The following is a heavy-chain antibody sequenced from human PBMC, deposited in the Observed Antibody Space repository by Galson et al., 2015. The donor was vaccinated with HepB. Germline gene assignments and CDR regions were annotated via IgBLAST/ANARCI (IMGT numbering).Heavy chain of an antibody. CDR3: ARDPGYCSSTSCYTPDY. D-gene: IGHD2-2*02. CDR1: GFTFSSYA. J-gene: IGHJ4*02. V-gene: IGHV3-30-3*01. Sequence: LRLSCAASGFTFSSYAMHWIRQAPGKGLEWVAVISYDGSNKYYADSVKGRFTISRDNSKNTLYLQMNSLRAEDTAVYYCARDPGYCSSTSCYTPDYWGQGTLVTVSS. CDR2: ISYDGSNK.